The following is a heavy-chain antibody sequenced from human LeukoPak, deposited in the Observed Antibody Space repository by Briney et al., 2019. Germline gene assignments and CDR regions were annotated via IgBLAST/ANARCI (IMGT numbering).Heavy chain of an antibody. V-gene: IGHV3-11*03. J-gene: IGHJ5*02. D-gene: IGHD3-10*01. CDR1: GFTFSDYY. Sequence: GGSLRLSCAASGFTFSDYYMSWIRQAPGKGLEWVSYISSSSSYTNYAGSVKGRFTISRDNAKNSLYLQMNSLRAEDTAVYYCARSPVDYYYGSGSYFPWFDPWGQGTLVTVSS. CDR2: ISSSSSYT. CDR3: ARSPVDYYYGSGSYFPWFDP.